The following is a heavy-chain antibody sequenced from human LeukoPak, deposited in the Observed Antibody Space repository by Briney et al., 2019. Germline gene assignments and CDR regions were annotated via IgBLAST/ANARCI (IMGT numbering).Heavy chain of an antibody. CDR1: GGSISSYY. J-gene: IGHJ4*02. CDR3: ARGYYYGSGSIDY. D-gene: IGHD3-10*01. CDR2: FFYSGST. Sequence: PSETLSLTCTVSGGSISSYYWSWIRQPPGKGLEWIGYFFYSGSTNYNPSLKSRLTISADTSKNQFSLRLNSVTAADTAVYYCARGYYYGSGSIDYWGQGTLVTVSS. V-gene: IGHV4-59*01.